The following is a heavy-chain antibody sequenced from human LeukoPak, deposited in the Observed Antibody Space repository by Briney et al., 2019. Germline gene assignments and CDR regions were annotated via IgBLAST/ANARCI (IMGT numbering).Heavy chain of an antibody. Sequence: PGGSLRLSCAASGFTVRTYFMSWVRQAPGKGLEWVSLIYSGGTTFYADSVKDRFTISRDNSKNTLYLQMNSLRVEDTAVYYCAELGITMIGGVWGKGTTVTISS. CDR2: IYSGGTT. J-gene: IGHJ6*04. CDR3: AELGITMIGGV. CDR1: GFTVRTYF. D-gene: IGHD3-10*02. V-gene: IGHV3-66*01.